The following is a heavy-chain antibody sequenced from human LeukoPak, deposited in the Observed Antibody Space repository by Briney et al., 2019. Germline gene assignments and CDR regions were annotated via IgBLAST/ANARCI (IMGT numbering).Heavy chain of an antibody. Sequence: SQTLSLTCAISGDSVSSNSAAWNWIRQSPSRGLEWLGRIYYRAKWYNDYAVSVKSRITINPDTSKNQFSLQLNSVTPEDTAVYYCARGGNWNDESWFDPWGQGTLVTVSS. CDR2: IYYRAKWYN. V-gene: IGHV6-1*01. CDR1: GDSVSSNSAA. J-gene: IGHJ5*02. CDR3: ARGGNWNDESWFDP. D-gene: IGHD1-1*01.